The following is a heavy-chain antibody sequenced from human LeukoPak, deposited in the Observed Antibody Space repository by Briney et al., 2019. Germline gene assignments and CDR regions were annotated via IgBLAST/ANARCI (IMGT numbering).Heavy chain of an antibody. CDR3: ARQSGSYTGHFDY. CDR1: GGSISSYY. J-gene: IGHJ4*02. V-gene: IGHV4-59*01. CDR2: IYYSGST. Sequence: SETLSLTCTVPGGSISSYYWSWIRQPPGKGLEWIGYIYYSGSTNYNPSLKSRVTISVDTSKNQFSLKLSSVTAADTAVYYCARQSGSYTGHFDYWGQGTLVTVSS. D-gene: IGHD1-26*01.